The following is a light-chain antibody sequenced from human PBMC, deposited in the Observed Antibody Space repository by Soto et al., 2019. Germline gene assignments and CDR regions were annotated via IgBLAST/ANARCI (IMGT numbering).Light chain of an antibody. J-gene: IGKJ2*02. CDR2: GAS. CDR1: QSVSSD. V-gene: IGKV3-20*01. CDR3: QQYGSSPRT. Sequence: EIVLTQSPGTLSLSPGERATLSCRASQSVSSDLSWYQHKPGQAPRLLIYGASSRATGIPDRFSGSGSGTDFTLTISRLEPEDFAVYYCQQYGSSPRTFGQGTKLEIK.